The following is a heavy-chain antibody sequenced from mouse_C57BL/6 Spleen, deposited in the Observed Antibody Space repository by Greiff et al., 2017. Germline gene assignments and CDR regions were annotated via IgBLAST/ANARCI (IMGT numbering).Heavy chain of an antibody. J-gene: IGHJ4*01. V-gene: IGHV14-2*01. CDR2: IDPEDGET. CDR3: ALYYYGSSYAMDY. D-gene: IGHD1-1*01. CDR1: GFNIKDYY. Sequence: VQLQQSGAELVKPGASVKLSCTASGFNIKDYYMHWVKQRTEQGLEWIGRIDPEDGETKYAPKFQGKATITADTTSNTAYLQLSSLTSEDTAVXYCALYYYGSSYAMDYWGQGTSVTVSS.